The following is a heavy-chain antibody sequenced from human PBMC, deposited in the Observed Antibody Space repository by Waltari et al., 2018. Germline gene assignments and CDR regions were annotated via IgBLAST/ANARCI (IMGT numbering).Heavy chain of an antibody. V-gene: IGHV1-69*08. D-gene: IGHD2-15*01. J-gene: IGHJ4*02. Sequence: QVQLVQSGAEVKKPGSSVKVSCKASGGTFSSYTISWVRPARGQGLEWMGRIIPSLGIANYAQKFQGRVTRTADKSTSTAYMELSSLRSEDTAVYYWARDSRPNGAADDYWGQGTLVTVAS. CDR2: IIPSLGIA. CDR3: ARDSRPNGAADDY. CDR1: GGTFSSYT.